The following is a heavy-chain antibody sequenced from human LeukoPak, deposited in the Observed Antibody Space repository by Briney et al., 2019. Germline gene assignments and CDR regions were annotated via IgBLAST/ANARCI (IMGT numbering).Heavy chain of an antibody. CDR1: GFTFSSYA. J-gene: IGHJ3*02. CDR3: AKDSGNSGSWLQAFDI. V-gene: IGHV3-23*01. Sequence: GGSLRLSCAASGFTFSSYAMSWVRQAPGKGLEWVSAISGSGGSTYYADSVKGRFTISRDNSKNTLYLQMNSLRAEDTAVYYCAKDSGNSGSWLQAFDIWGQGTMVTVSS. CDR2: ISGSGGST. D-gene: IGHD6-13*01.